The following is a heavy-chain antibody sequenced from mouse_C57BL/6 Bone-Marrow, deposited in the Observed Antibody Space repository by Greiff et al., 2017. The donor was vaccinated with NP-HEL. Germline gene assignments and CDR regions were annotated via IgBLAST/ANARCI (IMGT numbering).Heavy chain of an antibody. CDR1: GFTFSSYG. J-gene: IGHJ3*01. CDR2: ISSGGSYT. V-gene: IGHV5-6*01. D-gene: IGHD2-14*01. Sequence: EVMLVESGGDLVKPGGSLKLSCAASGFTFSSYGMSWVRQTPDKRLEWVATISSGGSYTYYTDSVTGRFTISRDNAKNTLYLQMSSLKSDDTAMYYCARGYRKAWFAYWGQGTLVTVSA. CDR3: ARGYRKAWFAY.